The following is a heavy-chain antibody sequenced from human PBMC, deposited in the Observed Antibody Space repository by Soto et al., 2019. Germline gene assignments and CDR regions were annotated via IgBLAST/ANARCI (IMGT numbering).Heavy chain of an antibody. Sequence: ASVKVSCKASGYTFTSYGISWVRQAPGQGLEWMGWISAYNGNTNYAQKLQGRVTMTTDTSTSTAYMELRSLRSDDTAVYYCATTSDRIAAYYYDSSGYYYSDYYYGMDVWGQGTTVTXSS. V-gene: IGHV1-18*01. CDR1: GYTFTSYG. J-gene: IGHJ6*02. CDR2: ISAYNGNT. CDR3: ATTSDRIAAYYYDSSGYYYSDYYYGMDV. D-gene: IGHD3-22*01.